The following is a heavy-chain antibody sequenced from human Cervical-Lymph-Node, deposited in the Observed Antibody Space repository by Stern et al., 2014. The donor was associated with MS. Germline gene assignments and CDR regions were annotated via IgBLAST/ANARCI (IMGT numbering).Heavy chain of an antibody. J-gene: IGHJ3*02. D-gene: IGHD2-15*01. CDR1: GFTFSSYA. CDR2: ISGSGGST. CDR3: AKEMVVVAATPKIAFDI. Sequence: EVQLVQSGGGLVQPGGSLRLSCAASGFTFSSYAMSWVRQAPGKGREWVSAISGSGGSTYYADSVKGRFTISRDNSKNTLYLQMNSLRAEDTAVYYCAKEMVVVAATPKIAFDIWGQGTMVTVSS. V-gene: IGHV3-23*04.